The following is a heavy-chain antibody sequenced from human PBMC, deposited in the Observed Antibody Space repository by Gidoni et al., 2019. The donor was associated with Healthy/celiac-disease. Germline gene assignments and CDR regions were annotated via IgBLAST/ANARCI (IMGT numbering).Heavy chain of an antibody. Sequence: QVQLVESGGGVVQPGRSLRLSCAASGFTFSSYAMHWVRQAPGKGLEWVAVISYDGSNKYYADSVKGRFTISRDNSKNTLYLQMNSLRAEDTAVYYCARDQAAAGMMDYWGQGTLVTVSS. CDR1: GFTFSSYA. J-gene: IGHJ4*02. CDR3: ARDQAAAGMMDY. D-gene: IGHD6-13*01. CDR2: ISYDGSNK. V-gene: IGHV3-30*04.